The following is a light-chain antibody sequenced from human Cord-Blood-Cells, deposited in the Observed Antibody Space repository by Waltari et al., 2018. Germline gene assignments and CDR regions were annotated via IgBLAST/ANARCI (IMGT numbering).Light chain of an antibody. CDR1: QDISNY. CDR2: DAS. V-gene: IGKV1-33*01. CDR3: QQYDNLPYT. Sequence: DSQMTQSPSSLSASVGDRVTNTCQASQDISNYLNWYQQKPGKAPKLLNYDASNLETGFPSRFSGSGSVTDFTFTISSLQPEEIGTYYCQQYDNLPYTFGHGTKLEIK. J-gene: IGKJ2*01.